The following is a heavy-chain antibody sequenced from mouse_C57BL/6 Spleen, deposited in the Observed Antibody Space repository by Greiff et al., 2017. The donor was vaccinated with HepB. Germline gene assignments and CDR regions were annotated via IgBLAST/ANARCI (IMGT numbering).Heavy chain of an antibody. Sequence: VQLQQSGPELVKPGASVKIPCKASGYTFTDYNMDWVKQSHGKSLEWIGDINPNNGGTIYNQKFKGKATLTVDKSSSTAYMELRSLTSEDTAVYYCARWTAQATWGFAYWGQGTLVTVSA. J-gene: IGHJ3*01. V-gene: IGHV1-18*01. CDR2: INPNNGGT. CDR3: ARWTAQATWGFAY. D-gene: IGHD3-2*02. CDR1: GYTFTDYN.